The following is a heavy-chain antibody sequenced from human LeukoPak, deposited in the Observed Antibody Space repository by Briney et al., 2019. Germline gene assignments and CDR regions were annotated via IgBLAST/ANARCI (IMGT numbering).Heavy chain of an antibody. J-gene: IGHJ4*02. CDR3: ARGGSGWYVDY. D-gene: IGHD6-19*01. CDR2: ISAYNGNT. CDR1: GYTFTDYG. Sequence: ASVKVSCKASGYTFTDYGLTWVRQAPGQGLEWMGWISAYNGNTNYAQRLQGRVTMTADTSTGTAYMELRSLRSDDTAVYYCARGGSGWYVDYRGQGTLVTVSS. V-gene: IGHV1-18*04.